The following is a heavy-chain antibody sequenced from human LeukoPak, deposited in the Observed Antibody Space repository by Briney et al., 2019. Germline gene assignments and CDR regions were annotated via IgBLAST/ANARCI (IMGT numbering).Heavy chain of an antibody. J-gene: IGHJ4*02. CDR2: ISSSGSYT. Sequence: GGSLRLSCAASGLSYSDSYMTWIRQAPGKGLEWVSYISSSGSYTNYADSVQGRFTVSRDNAKNSLFLHMTSLRAEDTAVYYCARGNSWPDYWGQGTLVTVSS. D-gene: IGHD6-13*01. CDR1: GLSYSDSY. CDR3: ARGNSWPDY. V-gene: IGHV3-11*06.